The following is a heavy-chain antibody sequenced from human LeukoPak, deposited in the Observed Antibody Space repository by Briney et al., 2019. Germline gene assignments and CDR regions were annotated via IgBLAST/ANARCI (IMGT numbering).Heavy chain of an antibody. Sequence: SSETLSLTCAVYGGSFSGYYWSWIRQPPGKGLEWIGEINHSGSTNYNPSLKSRVTISVDTSKNQFSLKLSSVTAADTAVYYCARRGSLTIFGVVTTVNWYFDLWGRGTLVTVSS. V-gene: IGHV4-34*01. CDR2: INHSGST. D-gene: IGHD3-3*01. CDR1: GGSFSGYY. J-gene: IGHJ2*01. CDR3: ARRGSLTIFGVVTTVNWYFDL.